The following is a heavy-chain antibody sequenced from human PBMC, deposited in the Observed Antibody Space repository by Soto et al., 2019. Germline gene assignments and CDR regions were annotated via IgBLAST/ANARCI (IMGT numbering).Heavy chain of an antibody. CDR1: GFTFSSYA. J-gene: IGHJ4*02. D-gene: IGHD1-26*01. V-gene: IGHV3-23*01. CDR2: ISGSGGST. CDR3: AKGPPGVGATWAFSY. Sequence: PGGSLRLSXAASGFTFSSYAMSWVRQAPGKGLEWVSAISGSGGSTYYADSVKGRFTISRDNSKNTLYLQMNSLRAEDTAVYYCAKGPPGVGATWAFSYWGQGTLVTVSS.